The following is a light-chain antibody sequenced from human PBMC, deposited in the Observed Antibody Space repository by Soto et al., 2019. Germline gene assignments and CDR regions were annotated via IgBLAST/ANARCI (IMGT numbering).Light chain of an antibody. Sequence: EIVFTQSPAILSLSPGERANLSCRASQSVSSFLAWYQQRPGQAPRLLIYDASNRATGIPAKFSGSGSGTDFTLTISTXEPEDFAVYYCQQRSNWPPTFGGGTKVDIK. CDR3: QQRSNWPPT. CDR1: QSVSSF. CDR2: DAS. J-gene: IGKJ4*01. V-gene: IGKV3-11*01.